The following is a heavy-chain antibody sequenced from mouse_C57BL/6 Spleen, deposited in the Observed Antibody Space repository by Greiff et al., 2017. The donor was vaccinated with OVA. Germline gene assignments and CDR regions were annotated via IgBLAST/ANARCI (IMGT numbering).Heavy chain of an antibody. CDR2: ISDGGSYT. V-gene: IGHV5-4*01. J-gene: IGHJ4*01. CDR1: GFTFSSYA. D-gene: IGHD3-2*02. Sequence: VQLVESGGGLVKPGGSLKLSCAASGFTFSSYAMSWVRQTPEKRLEWVATISDGGSYTYYPDNVKGRFTISRDNAKNNLYLQISHLKTENTAMYYGARGPEAQAFYYYAMDYWGQGTSVTVSS. CDR3: ARGPEAQAFYYYAMDY.